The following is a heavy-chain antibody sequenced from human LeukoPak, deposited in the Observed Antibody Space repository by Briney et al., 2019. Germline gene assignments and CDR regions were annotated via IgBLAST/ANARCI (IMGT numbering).Heavy chain of an antibody. CDR1: GYTFTVHY. V-gene: IGHV1-2*02. J-gene: IGHJ4*02. Sequence: ASVKVSCKASGYTFTVHYMHWLRQAPGQGLEWMGWINPNSGGTNYAQKFQGRVTMTRDTSISTAYMELSRLRSDDTAVYYCARTSSSSWPFSYWGQGTLVTVSS. CDR3: ARTSSSSWPFSY. CDR2: INPNSGGT. D-gene: IGHD6-13*01.